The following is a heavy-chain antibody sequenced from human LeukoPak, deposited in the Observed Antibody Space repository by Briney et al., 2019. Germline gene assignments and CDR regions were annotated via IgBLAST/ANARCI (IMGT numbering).Heavy chain of an antibody. D-gene: IGHD2-2*01. CDR1: GFNFGAYA. CDR3: TRNGRGCSSTSCYAGRFDP. V-gene: IGHV3-49*04. J-gene: IGHJ5*02. Sequence: GRSLRLSCTASGFNFGAYAMSWVRQTPGKGLEWVGFVTSQAFGGRIEYAASVRGRFTISRDDSKSTAYLQMNSLKTADTAVYFCTRNGRGCSSTSCYAGRFDPWGQGTQVTVSS. CDR2: VTSQAFGGRI.